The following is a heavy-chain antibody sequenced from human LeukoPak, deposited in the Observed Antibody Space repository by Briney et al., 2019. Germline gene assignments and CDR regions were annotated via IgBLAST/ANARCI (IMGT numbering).Heavy chain of an antibody. CDR2: ISYDGSNK. CDR1: GFTFSSYA. J-gene: IGHJ4*02. CDR3: ARDSNYDILTGYYSGDLDY. V-gene: IGHV3-30*14. D-gene: IGHD3-9*01. Sequence: GGSLRLSCAASGFTFSSYAMHWVRQAPGKGLEWVAVISYDGSNKYYADSVKSRFTISRDNSKNTLNLQMNSLRAEDTAVYYCARDSNYDILTGYYSGDLDYWGQGTLVTVSS.